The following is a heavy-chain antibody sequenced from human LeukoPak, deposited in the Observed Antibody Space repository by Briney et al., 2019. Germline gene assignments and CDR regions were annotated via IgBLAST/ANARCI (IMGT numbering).Heavy chain of an antibody. D-gene: IGHD6-19*01. CDR3: ARDDVRIAVAGTLEAFDI. CDR1: GGSISSYY. Sequence: SETLSLTCTVSGGSISSYYWSWIREPAGKGLEWIGRFYTSGSTNYNPSLKSRVTMSVDTSKNQFSLKLSSVTAADTAVYYCARDDVRIAVAGTLEAFDIWGQGTMVTVSS. CDR2: FYTSGST. J-gene: IGHJ3*02. V-gene: IGHV4-4*07.